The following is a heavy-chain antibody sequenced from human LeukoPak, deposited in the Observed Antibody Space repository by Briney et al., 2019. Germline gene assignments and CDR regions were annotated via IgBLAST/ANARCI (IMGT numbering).Heavy chain of an antibody. CDR2: IYSGGST. CDR1: GFTVSSNY. Sequence: GGSLRLSCAASGFTVSSNYMSWVRQAPGKGLEWVSVIYSGGSTYYADSVKGRFTISRDDAKNSLYLQMNSLRAEDTAVYYCARLGYCSSTSCYTGAEYFQHWGQGTLVTVSS. J-gene: IGHJ1*01. CDR3: ARLGYCSSTSCYTGAEYFQH. V-gene: IGHV3-66*01. D-gene: IGHD2-2*02.